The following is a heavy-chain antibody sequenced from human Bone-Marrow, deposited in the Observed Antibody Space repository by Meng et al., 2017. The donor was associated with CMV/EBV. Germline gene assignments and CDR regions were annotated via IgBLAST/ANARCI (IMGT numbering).Heavy chain of an antibody. CDR3: ARYPRNIAVDPRFDY. CDR1: GGTFSSYT. J-gene: IGHJ4*02. D-gene: IGHD6-19*01. Sequence: SVKVSCKASGGTFSSYTISWVRQAPGQGLEWMGRIIPILGIANYAQKFQGRVTITADKSTSTAYMELSRLRSDDTAVYYCARYPRNIAVDPRFDYWGQGTLVTVSS. V-gene: IGHV1-69*02. CDR2: IIPILGIA.